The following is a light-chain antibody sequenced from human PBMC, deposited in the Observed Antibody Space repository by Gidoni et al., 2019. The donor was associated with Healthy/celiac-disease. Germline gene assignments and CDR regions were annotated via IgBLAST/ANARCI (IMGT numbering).Light chain of an antibody. CDR2: GQN. CDR3: NSRDSSGNHVV. CDR1: SLRSYY. Sequence: SSELTQDPAVSVALGQTVRIKCQGDSLRSYYASWYQQKQGQAPVFVIYGQNNRPSGIPDRVSGSSSGNTASLTITGAQAEDEADYYCNSRDSSGNHVVFGGGTKLTVL. V-gene: IGLV3-19*01. J-gene: IGLJ2*01.